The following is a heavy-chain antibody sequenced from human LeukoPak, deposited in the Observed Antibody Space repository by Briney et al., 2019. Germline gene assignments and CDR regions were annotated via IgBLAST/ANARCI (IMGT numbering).Heavy chain of an antibody. V-gene: IGHV3-23*01. CDR1: GFTFSSYA. Sequence: GGSLRLSCAASGFTFSSYAMSWVRQAPGKGLEWVSAISGSGGSTYYADSVKGRFTISRDNSKNTLYLQMNSLRAEDTAVYYCAKDLFYYGSGSFPFDYWGQGTLVTVSS. D-gene: IGHD3-10*01. CDR2: ISGSGGST. J-gene: IGHJ4*02. CDR3: AKDLFYYGSGSFPFDY.